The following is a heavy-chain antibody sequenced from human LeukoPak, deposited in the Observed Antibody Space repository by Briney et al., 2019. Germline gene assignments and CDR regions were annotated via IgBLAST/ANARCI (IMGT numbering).Heavy chain of an antibody. CDR2: IYPADSDT. J-gene: IGHJ4*02. CDR3: ARQSRDGSKTRGYYFDY. CDR1: GYIFTNYW. D-gene: IGHD3-10*01. V-gene: IGHV5-51*01. Sequence: GESLKISCRVSGYIFTNYWIGWVRQMPGKGLESMGIIYPADSDTTYSPSFQGQVTISADMSIDTVYLQWSSLKALDTAIYYCARQSRDGSKTRGYYFDYWGQGTLVTVSS.